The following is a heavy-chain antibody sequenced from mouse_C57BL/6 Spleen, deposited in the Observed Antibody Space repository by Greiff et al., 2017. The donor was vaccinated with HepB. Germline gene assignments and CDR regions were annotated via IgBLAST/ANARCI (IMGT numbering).Heavy chain of an antibody. CDR1: GYSITSGYY. D-gene: IGHD1-1*01. J-gene: IGHJ1*03. V-gene: IGHV3-6*01. CDR2: ISYDGSN. CDR3: ARVGTTVVSSYWYFDV. Sequence: EVQLQESGPGLVKPSQSLSLTCSVTGYSITSGYYWNWIRQFPGNKLEWMGYISYDGSNNYNPSLKNRISITRDTSKNQFFLKLNSVTTEDTATYYCARVGTTVVSSYWYFDVWGTGTTVTVSS.